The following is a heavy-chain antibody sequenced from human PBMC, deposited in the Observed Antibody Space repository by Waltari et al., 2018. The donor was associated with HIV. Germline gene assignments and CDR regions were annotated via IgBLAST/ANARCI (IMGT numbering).Heavy chain of an antibody. D-gene: IGHD2-2*01. CDR3: ARGGYCSSAGCYASRYYFIMDV. CDR2: INSDGSST. CDR1: GLTFSRYW. J-gene: IGHJ6*02. Sequence: EVQLVESGGGLIQPGGSLRLSCAASGLTFSRYWLHWVRQAPGKGLVCVSRINSDGSSTTYADSVRGRFTISRDNAKNTLYLQMNSLGAEDTAEYFCARGGYCSSAGCYASRYYFIMDVWGQGTTVTVSS. V-gene: IGHV3-74*01.